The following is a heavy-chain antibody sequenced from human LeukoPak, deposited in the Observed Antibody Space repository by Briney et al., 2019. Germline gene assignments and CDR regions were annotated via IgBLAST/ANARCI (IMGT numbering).Heavy chain of an antibody. V-gene: IGHV3-7*01. CDR1: GFTFSSHW. CDR3: ARDSSGWYYFDY. Sequence: GGSLRLSCAASGFTFSSHWMSWVRQAPGKGLEWVANINQDGSEKYFVDSVKGRFTISRDNAKNSLYLQMNSLRAEDTAVYYCARDSSGWYYFDYWGQGILVTVSS. CDR2: INQDGSEK. J-gene: IGHJ4*02. D-gene: IGHD6-19*01.